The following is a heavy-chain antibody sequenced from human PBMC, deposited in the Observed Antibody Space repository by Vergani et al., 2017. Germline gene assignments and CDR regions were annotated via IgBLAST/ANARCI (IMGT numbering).Heavy chain of an antibody. CDR2: ISYDGSNK. J-gene: IGHJ4*01. D-gene: IGHD4-17*01. CDR1: GFTFSSYA. Sequence: LEESGGGVVQPGRSLRLSCAASGFTFSSYAMHWVRQAPGKGLEWVAVISYDGSNKYYADSVKGRFTISRDNSKNTLYLQMNSLRAEDTAVYYCARGASGDYVSSLDYWGQGTLVTVSS. CDR3: ARGASGDYVSSLDY. V-gene: IGHV3-30-3*01.